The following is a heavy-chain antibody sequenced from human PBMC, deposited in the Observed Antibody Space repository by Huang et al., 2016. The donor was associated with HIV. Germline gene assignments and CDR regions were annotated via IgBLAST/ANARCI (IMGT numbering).Heavy chain of an antibody. D-gene: IGHD1-1*01. V-gene: IGHV3-7*01. CDR1: TFTFGAYW. CDR3: ATKTAGMDI. Sequence: VESGGRSVQPGGSIRLSCVGSTFTFGAYWMSWVRQAPGKGLEWVANIKQDETEKYYVESVKGRFNISGDNVKKVLFLEMDALRVEDTAIYFCATKTAGMDIWGQGTTVIVSS. J-gene: IGHJ6*02. CDR2: IKQDETEK.